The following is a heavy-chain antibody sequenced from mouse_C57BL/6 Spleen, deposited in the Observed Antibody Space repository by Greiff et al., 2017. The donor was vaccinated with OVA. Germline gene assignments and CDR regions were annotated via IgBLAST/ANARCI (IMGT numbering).Heavy chain of an antibody. CDR2: ISSGSSTI. CDR1: GFTFSDYG. CDR3: GSDTSMDY. Sequence: EVKLVESGGGLVKPGGSLKLSCAASGFTFSDYGMHWVRQAPEKGLEWVAYISSGSSTIYYADTVKGRFTISRDNTTNTLFLQMTTLESEDTDMSYCGSDTSMDYWGQGTSVTVSS. V-gene: IGHV5-17*01. J-gene: IGHJ4*01.